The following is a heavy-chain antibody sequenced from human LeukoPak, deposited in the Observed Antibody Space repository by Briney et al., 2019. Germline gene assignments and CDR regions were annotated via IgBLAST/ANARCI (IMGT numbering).Heavy chain of an antibody. V-gene: IGHV3-66*01. Sequence: QTGGSLRLSCAASGFTVSSNYMSWVRQAPGKGLEWVSVIYSGGSTYYADSVKGRFTISRDNSKNTLYLQMNSLRAEDTAVYYCAKADWGVIPKYFDYWGQGTLVTVSS. D-gene: IGHD3-16*02. CDR2: IYSGGST. CDR3: AKADWGVIPKYFDY. CDR1: GFTVSSNY. J-gene: IGHJ4*02.